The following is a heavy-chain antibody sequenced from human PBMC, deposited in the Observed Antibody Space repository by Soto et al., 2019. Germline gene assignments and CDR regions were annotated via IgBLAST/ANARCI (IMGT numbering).Heavy chain of an antibody. V-gene: IGHV3-23*01. Sequence: GGSLRFSCAASGFTFSNYAMSLIRQAPGKGLEWVSTIRETGNTYYADSVRGRFATSRDNSENTLYIQMSSLRAEDTAVYYCAKQQMGVIRALDYWGQGTLVTVSS. CDR3: AKQQMGVIRALDY. CDR1: GFTFSNYA. D-gene: IGHD1-26*01. J-gene: IGHJ4*02. CDR2: IRETGNT.